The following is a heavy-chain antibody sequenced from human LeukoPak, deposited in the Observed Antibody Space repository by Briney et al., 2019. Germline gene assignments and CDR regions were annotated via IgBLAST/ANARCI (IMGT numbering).Heavy chain of an antibody. Sequence: SETLCLTCAVSGGSISSSNWWSWVRQPPGKGLEWSGVIYNSEGTNTNPSLKSRVTISVDKSKNQFSLKLSSVTAADTSVYYCARGIYFDWLLSGRGAFDIWGQGTMVTVSS. CDR1: GGSISSSNW. CDR3: ARGIYFDWLLSGRGAFDI. CDR2: IYNSEGT. V-gene: IGHV4-4*02. D-gene: IGHD3-9*01. J-gene: IGHJ3*02.